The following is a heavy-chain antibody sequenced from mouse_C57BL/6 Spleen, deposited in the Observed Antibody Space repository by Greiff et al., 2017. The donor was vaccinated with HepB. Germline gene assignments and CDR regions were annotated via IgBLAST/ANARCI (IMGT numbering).Heavy chain of an antibody. CDR2: ISDGGSYT. Sequence: EVKLVESGGGLVKPGGSLKLSCAASGFTFSSYAMSWVRQTPEKRLEWVATISDGGSYTYYPDNVKGRFTISRDNAKNNLYLQMSHLKSEDTAMYYCARADLSYSNPYYFDYWGQGTTLTVSS. D-gene: IGHD2-5*01. J-gene: IGHJ2*01. V-gene: IGHV5-4*03. CDR3: ARADLSYSNPYYFDY. CDR1: GFTFSSYA.